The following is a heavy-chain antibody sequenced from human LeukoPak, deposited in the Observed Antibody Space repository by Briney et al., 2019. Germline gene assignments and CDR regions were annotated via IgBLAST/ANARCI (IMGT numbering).Heavy chain of an antibody. J-gene: IGHJ4*02. Sequence: GGSLRLSCAAPGFTFSSYAMSWVRQSTGKGLEWVSSTSGDGGATYYSNSVKGRFTISRDNSRNTLYLQMNSLRAEDTAVYYCAKDRPNYYGSNGHYYRRDGDYWGQGTLVIVSS. V-gene: IGHV3-23*01. CDR3: AKDRPNYYGSNGHYYRRDGDY. CDR2: TSGDGGAT. CDR1: GFTFSSYA. D-gene: IGHD3-22*01.